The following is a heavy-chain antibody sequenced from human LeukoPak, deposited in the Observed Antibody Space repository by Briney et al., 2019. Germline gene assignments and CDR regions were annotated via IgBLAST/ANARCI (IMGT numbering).Heavy chain of an antibody. V-gene: IGHV3-23*01. CDR2: ISGSGGST. CDR3: ARGLDSSGWIPGGSDAFDI. Sequence: GGSLRLSCATSGFTFDNYAMSWVRQAPGKGLEWVSAISGSGGSTYYADSVKGRFTISRDNSKNTLYLQMNSLRAEDTAVYYCARGLDSSGWIPGGSDAFDIWGQGTMVTVSS. J-gene: IGHJ3*02. CDR1: GFTFDNYA. D-gene: IGHD3-22*01.